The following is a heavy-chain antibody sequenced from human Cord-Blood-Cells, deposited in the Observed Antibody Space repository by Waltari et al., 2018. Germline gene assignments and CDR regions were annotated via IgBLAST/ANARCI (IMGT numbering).Heavy chain of an antibody. D-gene: IGHD1-26*01. Sequence: QQPLVQSGAEVKKPGSSVKISCTASGGPSRRYALAWLRQAPGQGLEWMGGIIPIFGTANYAQKFQGRVTITADESTSTAYMELSSLRSEDTAVYYCARSSGYSGSSHYNWFDPWGQGTLVTVSS. CDR3: ARSSGYSGSSHYNWFDP. CDR2: IIPIFGTA. J-gene: IGHJ5*02. V-gene: IGHV1-69*01. CDR1: GGPSRRYA.